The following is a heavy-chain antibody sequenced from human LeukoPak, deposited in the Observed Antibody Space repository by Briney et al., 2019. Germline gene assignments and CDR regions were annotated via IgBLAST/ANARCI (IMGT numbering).Heavy chain of an antibody. D-gene: IGHD2-2*01. J-gene: IGHJ6*04. CDR3: ARVGEGYCSSTSCYAGYYYYGTDV. V-gene: IGHV4-34*01. CDR2: INHSGST. Sequence: PSKTLSLTCAVYGGSFSGYYWSWIRQPPGKGLEWIGEINHSGSTNYNPSLKSRVTISVDTSKNQFSLKLSSVTAADTAVYYCARVGEGYCSSTSCYAGYYYYGTDVWGKGTTVTVSS. CDR1: GGSFSGYY.